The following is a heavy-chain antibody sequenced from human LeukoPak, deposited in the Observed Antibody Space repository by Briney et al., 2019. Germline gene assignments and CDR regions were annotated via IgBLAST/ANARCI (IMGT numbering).Heavy chain of an antibody. CDR2: ISYDGSNK. Sequence: PGGSLRLSCAASGFTFSDYYMSWIRQAPGKGLEWVAVISYDGSNKYYADSVKGRFTISRDNSKNTLFLEMNSLRAEDTAVYYCAKALTSGWYLDAFNIWGQGTMVTVSS. CDR3: AKALTSGWYLDAFNI. D-gene: IGHD6-19*01. J-gene: IGHJ3*02. CDR1: GFTFSDYY. V-gene: IGHV3-30*18.